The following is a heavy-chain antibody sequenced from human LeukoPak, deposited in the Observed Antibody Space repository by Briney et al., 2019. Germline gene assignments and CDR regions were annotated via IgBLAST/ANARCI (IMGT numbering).Heavy chain of an antibody. CDR2: ISSSGSTI. CDR3: ARDFHYDSSGYHGY. V-gene: IGHV3-11*01. D-gene: IGHD3-22*01. CDR1: GFTFSDYY. Sequence: GGSLRLSCAASGFTFSDYYMSWIRQAPGKGLEWVPCISSSGSTIYYADSVKGRFTISRDNAENSLYLQMNSLRAEDTAVYYCARDFHYDSSGYHGYWGQGTLVTVSS. J-gene: IGHJ4*02.